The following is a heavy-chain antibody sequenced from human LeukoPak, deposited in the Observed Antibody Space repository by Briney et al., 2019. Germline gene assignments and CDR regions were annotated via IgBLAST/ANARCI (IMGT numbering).Heavy chain of an antibody. CDR1: GYSISSGYY. V-gene: IGHV4-38-2*02. J-gene: IGHJ5*02. CDR2: LYHSGST. D-gene: IGHD2-2*02. Sequence: PSETLSLTCIVSGYSISSGYYWGWIRPPSGKGLEWIGNLYHSGSTYYNPSLRSRATISGDTSKNQFSLSLSSGTAADTAVYYCARECSSTTCYTRSFDPWGQGTLVTVSS. CDR3: ARECSSTTCYTRSFDP.